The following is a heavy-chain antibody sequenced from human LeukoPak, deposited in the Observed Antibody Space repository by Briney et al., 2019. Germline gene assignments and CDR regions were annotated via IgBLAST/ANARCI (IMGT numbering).Heavy chain of an antibody. Sequence: PGGSLTLSCAVSGFTFSSYSMNWVRQAPRPALEWASSISSSSSYIYYEDSVKGRFTISRDNAKNSLYLQMNSLRAEDTAVYHCARIPGSGITINHIDYSGQGSLVTVSS. CDR1: GFTFSSYS. J-gene: IGHJ4*02. V-gene: IGHV3-21*01. CDR3: ARIPGSGITINHIDY. CDR2: ISSSSSYI. D-gene: IGHD3-10*01.